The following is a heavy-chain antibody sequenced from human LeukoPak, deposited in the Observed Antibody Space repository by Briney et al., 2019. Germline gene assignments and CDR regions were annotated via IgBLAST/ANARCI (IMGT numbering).Heavy chain of an antibody. D-gene: IGHD1-1*01. Sequence: EASVKVSCKASGGTFSSYAISWVRQAPGQGLEWMGGIIPIFGTANYAQKFQGRVTITADKSTSTAYMELSSLRSEDTAVYYCARVAWNQYFDYWGQGTLVTVSS. CDR3: ARVAWNQYFDY. CDR2: IIPIFGTA. J-gene: IGHJ4*02. V-gene: IGHV1-69*06. CDR1: GGTFSSYA.